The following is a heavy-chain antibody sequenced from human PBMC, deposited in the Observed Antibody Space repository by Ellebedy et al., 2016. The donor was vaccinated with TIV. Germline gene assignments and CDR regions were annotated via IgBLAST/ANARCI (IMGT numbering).Heavy chain of an antibody. D-gene: IGHD4-17*01. Sequence: GESLKISCAASGFTFNSYAMSWVRQAPGKGLEWVSAISGSGGNTYYADSVKGRFTFSRDNSKNTLYLQMNSLRAEDTALYYCVKEGGNGDHPTTFDCWGHGTLVTVSS. CDR3: VKEGGNGDHPTTFDC. V-gene: IGHV3-23*01. CDR2: ISGSGGNT. J-gene: IGHJ4*01. CDR1: GFTFNSYA.